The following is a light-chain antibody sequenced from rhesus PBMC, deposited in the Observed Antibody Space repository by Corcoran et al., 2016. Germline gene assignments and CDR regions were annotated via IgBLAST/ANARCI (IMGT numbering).Light chain of an antibody. Sequence: DIQMTQSPSSLSASVGAKVTITCHASQGINTWLVWYQQNQGKAPKPLIYDASSLQSGVPARISGSGSGTDFTLTISSLQPEDFATYCCQQYKDVPYSFGQGAKVEIK. CDR2: DAS. CDR1: QGINTW. V-gene: IGKV1-19*01. J-gene: IGKJ2*01. CDR3: QQYKDVPYS.